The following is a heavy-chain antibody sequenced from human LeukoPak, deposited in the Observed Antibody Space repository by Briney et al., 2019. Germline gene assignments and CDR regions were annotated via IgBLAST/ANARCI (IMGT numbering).Heavy chain of an antibody. D-gene: IGHD3-22*01. CDR2: INHSGST. V-gene: IGHV4-34*01. CDR1: GGSFSGYY. Sequence: SETLSLTCAVYGGSFSGYYWSWIRQPPGKGLEWIGEINHSGSTNYNPSLKSRVTISVDTSKNQFSLKLSSVTAADTAVYYCARVPNAYYYHNSGYEGNYYYYMDVWGKGTTVTVSS. J-gene: IGHJ6*03. CDR3: ARVPNAYYYHNSGYEGNYYYYMDV.